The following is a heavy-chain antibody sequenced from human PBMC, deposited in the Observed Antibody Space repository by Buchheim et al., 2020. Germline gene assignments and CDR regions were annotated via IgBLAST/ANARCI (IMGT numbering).Heavy chain of an antibody. D-gene: IGHD3-22*01. CDR2: IYYSGST. J-gene: IGHJ4*02. V-gene: IGHV4-39*07. CDR3: ARVKYYYDSSGYYVFDY. Sequence: QLQLQESGPGLVKPSETLSLTCTVSGGSISSSSYYWGWIRQPPGKGLEWIGSIYYSGSTYYNPSLKSRVTISVDKSKNQFYLKLSSVTAADTAVYYCARVKYYYDSSGYYVFDYWGQGTL. CDR1: GGSISSSSYY.